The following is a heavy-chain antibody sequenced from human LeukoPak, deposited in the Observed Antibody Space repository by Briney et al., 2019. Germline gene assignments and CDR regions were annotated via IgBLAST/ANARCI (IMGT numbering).Heavy chain of an antibody. Sequence: ASVKVSCKASGYTFTSYYMHWVRQAPGQGLEWMGIINPSGGSTSYARKFQDRVTMTRDTSTSTVYMELSSLRSEDTAVYYCAREAYCGGDCPNDAFDIWGQGTMVTVSS. CDR2: INPSGGST. J-gene: IGHJ3*02. D-gene: IGHD2-21*02. CDR1: GYTFTSYY. CDR3: AREAYCGGDCPNDAFDI. V-gene: IGHV1-46*01.